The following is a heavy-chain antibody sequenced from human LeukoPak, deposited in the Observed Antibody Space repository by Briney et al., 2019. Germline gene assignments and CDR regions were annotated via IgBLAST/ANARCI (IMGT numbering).Heavy chain of an antibody. D-gene: IGHD6-19*01. CDR3: ARDTAVENFDY. V-gene: IGHV3-33*01. CDR2: IWYDGSNK. J-gene: IGHJ4*02. Sequence: GGSLRLSCAASGFTFSSYGVHWVRQAPGKGLVWVAVIWYDGSNKYYADSVKGPFNISRDNSKNTLYLQMNSLRAEDTAVYYCARDTAVENFDYWGQGTLVTVSS. CDR1: GFTFSSYG.